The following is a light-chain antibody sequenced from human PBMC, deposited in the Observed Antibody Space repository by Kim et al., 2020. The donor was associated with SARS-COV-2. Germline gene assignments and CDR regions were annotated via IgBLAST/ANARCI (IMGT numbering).Light chain of an antibody. CDR3: QQYNDWPPLYT. V-gene: IGKV3-15*01. Sequence: EKVMTQSPGTLSVSPGERATLSCRASQRISTNLAWFQQKPGQAPRLLIYDASTRATNVPARISGSGSGTEFTLTISSLQSEDVGIYYCQQYNDWPPLYTFGQGTKLEI. CDR1: QRISTN. CDR2: DAS. J-gene: IGKJ2*01.